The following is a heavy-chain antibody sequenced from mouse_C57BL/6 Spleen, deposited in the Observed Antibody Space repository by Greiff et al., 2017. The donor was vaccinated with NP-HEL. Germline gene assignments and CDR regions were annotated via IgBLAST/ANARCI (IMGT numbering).Heavy chain of an antibody. CDR2: LDPANGNT. CDR3: ALYYGSSYGYFDY. V-gene: IGHV14-3*01. D-gene: IGHD1-1*01. CDR1: GFNIKNTY. J-gene: IGHJ2*01. Sequence: EVQLQESVAELVRPGASVKLSCTASGFNIKNTYMHWVKQRPEQGLEWIGRLDPANGNTKYAPKFQGKATITADTSSNTAYLQLRSLTSEDTAIYSCALYYGSSYGYFDYGGQGTTLTVSS.